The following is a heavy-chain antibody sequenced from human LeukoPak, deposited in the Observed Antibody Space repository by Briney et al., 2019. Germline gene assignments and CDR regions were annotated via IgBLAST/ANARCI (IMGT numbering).Heavy chain of an antibody. CDR3: VRDGDWAFGD. V-gene: IGHV3-21*06. Sequence: PGGSLRLSCAASGFTFSTFAMHWVRLSPGKGLEWVSSITGSGPYMLYADSVKHRFTISRDNTKNLLYLEMNSLRAEDTAMYFCVRDGDWAFGDWGRGTLVIVSS. D-gene: IGHD3-10*01. CDR1: GFTFSTFA. CDR2: ITGSGPYM. J-gene: IGHJ4*02.